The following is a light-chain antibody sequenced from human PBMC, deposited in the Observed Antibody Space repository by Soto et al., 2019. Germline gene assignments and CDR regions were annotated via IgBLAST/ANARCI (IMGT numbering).Light chain of an antibody. CDR2: GAS. CDR3: QHYNHWALT. Sequence: IVRTQSPGTLSLSPGESATLSCRASQSVGSNLAWYQQNPGQPPRLLSYGASTRATGIPARFSGSGSGTEFTLTISSLQSEDFEVYYCQHYNHWALTFGGGTKVDIK. CDR1: QSVGSN. J-gene: IGKJ4*01. V-gene: IGKV3-15*01.